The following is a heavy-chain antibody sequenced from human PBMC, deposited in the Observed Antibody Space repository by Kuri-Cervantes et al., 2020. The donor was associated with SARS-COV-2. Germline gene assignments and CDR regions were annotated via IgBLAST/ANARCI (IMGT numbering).Heavy chain of an antibody. Sequence: GESLKISCAASGFTFSSYAMHWVRQAPGKGLEWVAVISYDGSNKYYADSVKGRFTISRDNSKNTLYLQMNSLRAEDTAVYYCAREGAVAGGIDYWGQGTLVTVSS. CDR3: AREGAVAGGIDY. V-gene: IGHV3-30-3*01. J-gene: IGHJ4*02. CDR1: GFTFSSYA. D-gene: IGHD6-19*01. CDR2: ISYDGSNK.